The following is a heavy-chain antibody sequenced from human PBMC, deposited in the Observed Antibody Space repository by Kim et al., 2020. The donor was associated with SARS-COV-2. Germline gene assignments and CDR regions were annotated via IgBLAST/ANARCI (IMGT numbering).Heavy chain of an antibody. CDR3: ARDRGGNYYIDY. CDR2: IWYDGSNK. Sequence: GGSLRLSCAASGFTFSTYGMHWVRHAPGKGLEWVAVIWYDGSNKYYADSVKGRFTISRDNSKNTLYLQMNSLRAEDTAVYYCARDRGGNYYIDYWGQGTLVTVSS. D-gene: IGHD3-10*01. V-gene: IGHV3-33*01. CDR1: GFTFSTYG. J-gene: IGHJ4*02.